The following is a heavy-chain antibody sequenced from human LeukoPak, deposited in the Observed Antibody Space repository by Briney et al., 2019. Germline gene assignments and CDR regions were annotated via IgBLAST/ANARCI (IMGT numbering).Heavy chain of an antibody. CDR1: GFTVSDNY. J-gene: IGHJ4*02. Sequence: GGSLRLSCAASGFTVSDNYMSWVRQAPGKGLEWVSVIYSGGSTYYADSVKGRFTISRDNSKNTLYLQMNSLRAEDTAVYYCARAVDGHHFDYWGQGTLVTVSS. D-gene: IGHD6-19*01. V-gene: IGHV3-66*01. CDR3: ARAVDGHHFDY. CDR2: IYSGGST.